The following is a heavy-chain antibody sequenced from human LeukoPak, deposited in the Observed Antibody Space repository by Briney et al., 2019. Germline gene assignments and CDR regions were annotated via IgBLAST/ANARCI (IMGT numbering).Heavy chain of an antibody. J-gene: IGHJ4*02. Sequence: SETLSLTCTVSGGSISSYYWSWIRQPPGKGLEWIGYIYYSGSTNYNPSLKSRVTISVDTSKNQFSLKLSSVTAAGTAVYYCARGTRGYSYGFDYWGQGTLVTVSS. CDR2: IYYSGST. V-gene: IGHV4-59*01. D-gene: IGHD5-18*01. CDR3: ARGTRGYSYGFDY. CDR1: GGSISSYY.